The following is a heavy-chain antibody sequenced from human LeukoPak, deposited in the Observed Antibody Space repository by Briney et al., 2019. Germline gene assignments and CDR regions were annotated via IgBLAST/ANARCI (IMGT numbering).Heavy chain of an antibody. J-gene: IGHJ4*02. CDR2: IYHSGST. D-gene: IGHD6-13*01. CDR3: ARVYSSSQNFDY. V-gene: IGHV4-4*02. Sequence: PSGTLSLTCAVSGGSISSSNWWSWVRQPPGKGLEWIGEIYHSGSTNYNPSLKSRATISLDKSKNQFSLKLTSVTAADTAVHYCARVYSSSQNFDYWGQGTLVTVSS. CDR1: GGSISSSNW.